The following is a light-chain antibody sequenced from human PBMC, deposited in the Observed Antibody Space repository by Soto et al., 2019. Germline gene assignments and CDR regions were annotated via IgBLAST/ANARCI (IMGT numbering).Light chain of an antibody. CDR3: CSYAGSYNYV. Sequence: QSALTQPRSVSGSPGQSVTISCTGTSSGVGAYNYVSWYQQHPGKAPKVMIYDVSKRPSGVPDRFSGSKSGTTASLTISGLQADDEADYYCCSYAGSYNYVFGSGPKVTVL. V-gene: IGLV2-11*01. J-gene: IGLJ1*01. CDR2: DVS. CDR1: SSGVGAYNY.